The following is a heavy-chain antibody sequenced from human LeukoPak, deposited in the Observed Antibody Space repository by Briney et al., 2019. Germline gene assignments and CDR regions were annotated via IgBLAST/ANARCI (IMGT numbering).Heavy chain of an antibody. Sequence: GGSLRLSCAASGFTFSSYSMNWVRQAPGKGLEWVSSISSSSSYIYYADSVKGRFTISRDNAKNSLYLQMNSLRAEDTAVYYCARVWELDTFRSFDYWGQGTLVTVSS. CDR3: ARVWELDTFRSFDY. CDR1: GFTFSSYS. D-gene: IGHD2/OR15-2a*01. V-gene: IGHV3-21*01. J-gene: IGHJ4*02. CDR2: ISSSSSYI.